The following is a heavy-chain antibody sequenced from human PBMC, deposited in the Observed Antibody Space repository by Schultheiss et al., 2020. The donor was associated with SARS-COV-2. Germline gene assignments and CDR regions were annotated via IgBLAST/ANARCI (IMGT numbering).Heavy chain of an antibody. V-gene: IGHV4-59*12. Sequence: SETLSLTCTVSGGSISSYYWSWIRQPPGKGLEWIGYIYYSGSTNYNPSLKSRVTISVDTSKNQFSLKLSSVTAADTAVYYCARDRARDGYNQGFDYWGQGILVTVSS. CDR3: ARDRARDGYNQGFDY. D-gene: IGHD5-24*01. CDR1: GGSISSYY. J-gene: IGHJ4*02. CDR2: IYYSGST.